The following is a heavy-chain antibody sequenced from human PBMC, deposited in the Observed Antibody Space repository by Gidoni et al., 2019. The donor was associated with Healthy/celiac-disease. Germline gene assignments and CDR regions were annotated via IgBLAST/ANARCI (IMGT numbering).Heavy chain of an antibody. D-gene: IGHD6-19*01. Sequence: EVQLVESGGGLVQPGRSLRLSCAASGFTFADYAMHWVRQAPGKGLEWVSGISWNSGSIGYADSVKGRFTISRDNAKNSLYLQMNSLRAEDTALYYCAKPYSSGWYGLALFDYWGQGTLVTVSS. CDR2: ISWNSGSI. CDR3: AKPYSSGWYGLALFDY. CDR1: GFTFADYA. V-gene: IGHV3-9*01. J-gene: IGHJ4*02.